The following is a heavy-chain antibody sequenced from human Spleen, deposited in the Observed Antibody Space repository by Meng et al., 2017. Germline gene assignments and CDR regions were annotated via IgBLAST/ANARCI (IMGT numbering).Heavy chain of an antibody. Sequence: QVPLVQCGAGVEKPWDRGKGSCKASGYTFPDYWLHWVRRAPGQGLEWMGRINPKSGDTHYAQRFQGRVTMTGDTSISTAYMELSGLRSDDTAMYYCARDEDISAAGKLFGDYWGQGTLVTVSS. V-gene: IGHV1-2*06. CDR1: GYTFPDYW. J-gene: IGHJ4*02. CDR2: INPKSGDT. D-gene: IGHD6-13*01. CDR3: ARDEDISAAGKLFGDY.